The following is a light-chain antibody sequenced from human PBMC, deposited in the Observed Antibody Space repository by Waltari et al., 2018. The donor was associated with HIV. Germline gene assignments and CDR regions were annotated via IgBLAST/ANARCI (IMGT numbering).Light chain of an antibody. CDR1: SPNIGSNT. V-gene: IGLV1-44*01. J-gene: IGLJ3*02. Sequence: QSVLTQPPSASGTPGQRVTISCSGSSPNIGSNTVNWYQQLPGTAPKLLIYSNNQRPSGVPDRFSCSKSGTSASLAISGLQSEDEADYYCVAWDDSLNGPVFGGGTKLTVL. CDR2: SNN. CDR3: VAWDDSLNGPV.